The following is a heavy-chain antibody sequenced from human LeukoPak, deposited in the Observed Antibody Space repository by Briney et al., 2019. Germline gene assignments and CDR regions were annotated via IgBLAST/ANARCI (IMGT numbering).Heavy chain of an antibody. D-gene: IGHD3-22*01. J-gene: IGHJ4*02. V-gene: IGHV3-74*01. CDR1: GLAFSAYK. CDR3: ARHHSPYHDTTGYVDY. Sequence: GGSLRLSCAASGLAFSAYKMHWVRQAPRKGLVWVSRISTDGYTTDYADFVQGRFTASRDNTKNTWSLEMNSLRAEDTAVYYCARHHSPYHDTTGYVDYWGQGTLVTVSS. CDR2: ISTDGYTT.